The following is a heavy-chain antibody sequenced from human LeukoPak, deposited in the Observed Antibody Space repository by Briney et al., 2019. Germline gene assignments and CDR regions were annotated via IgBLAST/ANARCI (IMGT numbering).Heavy chain of an antibody. Sequence: GASVKVSCKASGYTFANFGITWVRQAPGQGLEWMGWISVYNGNTNYAQNLQGRVTLTTDTSTSTAYMELRSLISDDTALYYCARTCSSSSCYMVHWGQGTLVTVSS. D-gene: IGHD2-2*02. CDR3: ARTCSSSSCYMVH. CDR1: GYTFANFG. CDR2: ISVYNGNT. J-gene: IGHJ4*02. V-gene: IGHV1-18*01.